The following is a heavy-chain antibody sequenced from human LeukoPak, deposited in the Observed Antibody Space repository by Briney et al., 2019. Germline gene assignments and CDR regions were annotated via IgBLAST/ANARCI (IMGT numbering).Heavy chain of an antibody. J-gene: IGHJ4*02. CDR1: GFTFSIYA. CDR3: AKDALRDYDFWSGYFARNHFDY. CDR2: ISGSGGST. D-gene: IGHD3-3*01. V-gene: IGHV3-23*01. Sequence: GGSLRLSCAASGFTFSIYAMSWVRQAPGKGLEWVSAISGSGGSTYYADSVKGRFTISRDNSKNTLYLQMNSLRAEDTAVYYCAKDALRDYDFWSGYFARNHFDYWGQGTLVTVSS.